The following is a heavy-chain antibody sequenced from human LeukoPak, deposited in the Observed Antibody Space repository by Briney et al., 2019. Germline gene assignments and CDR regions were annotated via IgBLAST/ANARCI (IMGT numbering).Heavy chain of an antibody. CDR2: IRWNSGDI. CDR1: GFTFDDYA. Sequence: GGSLRLSCAASGFTFDDYAMHWVRQAPGKGLEWVSGIRWNSGDIAYADSVRGRFTISRDNAKTSLYLQMTSLRAEDTALYYCTREKTYQLLYTPLDYWGQGTLVTVSS. V-gene: IGHV3-9*01. J-gene: IGHJ4*02. CDR3: TREKTYQLLYTPLDY. D-gene: IGHD2-2*02.